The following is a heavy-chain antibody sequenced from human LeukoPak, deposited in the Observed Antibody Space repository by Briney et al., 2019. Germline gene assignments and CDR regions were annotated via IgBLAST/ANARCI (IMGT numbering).Heavy chain of an antibody. CDR3: ARAECYYDSSGYSPCDAFDI. Sequence: ASVKVSCKASGYTFTSYGISWVRQAPGQGLEWMGWISAYNGNTNYAQKLQGRVTMTTDTSTSTAYMELRSLRSDDTAVYYCARAECYYDSSGYSPCDAFDIWGQGTMVTVSS. CDR2: ISAYNGNT. CDR1: GYTFTSYG. J-gene: IGHJ3*02. V-gene: IGHV1-18*01. D-gene: IGHD3-22*01.